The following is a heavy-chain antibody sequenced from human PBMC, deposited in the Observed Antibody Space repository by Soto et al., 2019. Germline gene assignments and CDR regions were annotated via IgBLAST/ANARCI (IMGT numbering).Heavy chain of an antibody. D-gene: IGHD2-8*01. CDR3: ARAPMVLTRSYFDS. J-gene: IGHJ4*02. V-gene: IGHV4-59*01. CDR1: DGSISNFY. Sequence: PSETLSLTCTVSDGSISNFYGSWIRQPPGKGLEWIGYISSSGNTNYNPSLKSRVSISVDTSKTQFSLNLTSVTAADTAVYYCARAPMVLTRSYFDSWGQGTPVTVSS. CDR2: ISSSGNT.